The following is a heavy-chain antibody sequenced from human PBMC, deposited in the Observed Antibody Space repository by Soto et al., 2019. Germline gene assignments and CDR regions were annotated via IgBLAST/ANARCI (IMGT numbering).Heavy chain of an antibody. J-gene: IGHJ5*02. Sequence: GASVKVSCKASGYTFTNCGISWVRQAPGQGLEWMGWINTYNGNTNHAQKLQGRVTMTTDTSTSTAYMELRSLRSDDTAVYYCARGVGSGTYYNQYNWFDPWGQGTLVTAPQ. CDR3: ARGVGSGTYYNQYNWFDP. CDR1: GYTFTNCG. V-gene: IGHV1-18*01. D-gene: IGHD3-10*01. CDR2: INTYNGNT.